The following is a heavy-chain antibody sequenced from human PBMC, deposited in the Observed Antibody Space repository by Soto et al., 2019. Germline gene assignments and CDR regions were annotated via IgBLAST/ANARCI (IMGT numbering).Heavy chain of an antibody. CDR2: ISWNSGSI. J-gene: IGHJ1*01. CDR3: AREQWLVRYFQY. D-gene: IGHD6-19*01. V-gene: IGHV3-9*01. CDR1: GFTFDDYA. Sequence: EVQLVESGGGLVQPGRSLRLSCAASGFTFDDYAMHGVRQAPGKGLEWVSGISWNSGSIGYADSVKGRFTISRDNAKNSLYLQMNSLRAEDTALYYCAREQWLVRYFQYWGQGTLVTVSS.